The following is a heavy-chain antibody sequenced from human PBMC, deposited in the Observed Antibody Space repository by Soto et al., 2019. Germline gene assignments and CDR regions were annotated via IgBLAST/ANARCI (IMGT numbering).Heavy chain of an antibody. Sequence: SGPTLVNPTQTLTLTCTFSGFSLSTSGMCVSWIRQPPGKALEWLARIDWDDDKYYSTSLKTRLTISKDTSKNQVVLTMTNMDPVDTVTYYCARIFGHDYGGPFDYWGQGTLVTVSS. J-gene: IGHJ4*02. CDR3: ARIFGHDYGGPFDY. V-gene: IGHV2-70*11. D-gene: IGHD4-17*01. CDR2: IDWDDDK. CDR1: GFSLSTSGMC.